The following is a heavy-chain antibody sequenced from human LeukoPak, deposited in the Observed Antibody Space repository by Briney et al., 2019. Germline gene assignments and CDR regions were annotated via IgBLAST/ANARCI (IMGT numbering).Heavy chain of an antibody. Sequence: ASLKVSRKASGYTFTGYYMHWVRQATGQGLEWMGWMNPNSGNTGYAHKFQGRVTMTRNTSISTAYMELSSLRSEDTAVYYCARWGKQQLVSDAFDIWGQGTMVTVSS. J-gene: IGHJ3*02. CDR2: MNPNSGNT. D-gene: IGHD6-13*01. CDR3: ARWGKQQLVSDAFDI. V-gene: IGHV1-8*02. CDR1: GYTFTGYY.